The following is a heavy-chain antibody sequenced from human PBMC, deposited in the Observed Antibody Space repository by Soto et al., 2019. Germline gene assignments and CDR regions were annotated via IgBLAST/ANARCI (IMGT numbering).Heavy chain of an antibody. D-gene: IGHD2-2*01. J-gene: IGHJ6*02. Sequence: GASVKVSCKASGYTFTSYAMHWVRQAPGQRLEWMGWINAGNGNTKYSQKFQGRVTITRDTSASTAYMELSSLRSEDTAVYYCARRVSSTSFYYYGMDVWGQGTTVTVSS. CDR1: GYTFTSYA. V-gene: IGHV1-3*01. CDR2: INAGNGNT. CDR3: ARRVSSTSFYYYGMDV.